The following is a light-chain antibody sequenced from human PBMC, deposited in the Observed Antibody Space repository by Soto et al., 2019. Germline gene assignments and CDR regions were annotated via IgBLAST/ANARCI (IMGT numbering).Light chain of an antibody. V-gene: IGLV1-44*01. CDR3: AAWDVTLNGHV. Sequence: QSMLTQPPSVSGTLGQGVTISCSGSTSNLGENTVAWFQQLPGTAPKVLIYVTDSRPSGVPDRFSGSKSGTSAYLAISGLQSEDEADYYCAAWDVTLNGHVFGTGTKVTVL. CDR1: TSNLGENT. CDR2: VTD. J-gene: IGLJ1*01.